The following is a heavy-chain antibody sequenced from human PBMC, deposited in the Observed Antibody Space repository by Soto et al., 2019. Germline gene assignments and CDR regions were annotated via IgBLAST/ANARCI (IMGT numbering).Heavy chain of an antibody. CDR3: AKGGDGRCYSNVHY. D-gene: IGHD2-15*01. Sequence: EVQLLESGGGLVQPGGSLRLSCAASGFTFSSYAMSWVRQTPGKGLEWVSCITGSGSSTYYADSVKGRFTISRDDSKNTMDLQMKRPRDEETAVFYCAKGGDGRCYSNVHYWGQGILVTVSS. CDR2: ITGSGSST. CDR1: GFTFSSYA. J-gene: IGHJ4*02. V-gene: IGHV3-23*01.